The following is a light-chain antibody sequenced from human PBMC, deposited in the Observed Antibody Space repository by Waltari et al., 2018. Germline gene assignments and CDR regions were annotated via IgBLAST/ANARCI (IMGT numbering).Light chain of an antibody. J-gene: IGLJ2*01. CDR3: ATWDDSLSGGV. CDR1: TSNIGATY. Sequence: QSVLTQPPSASGTPGQRVTLPCPGRTSNIGATYVYRYQQVPGLAPRLLLYRNNKRPSGVPDRFSASKSGTSASLAISGLRSEDEADYYCATWDDSLSGGVFGGGTKLTVL. CDR2: RNN. V-gene: IGLV1-47*01.